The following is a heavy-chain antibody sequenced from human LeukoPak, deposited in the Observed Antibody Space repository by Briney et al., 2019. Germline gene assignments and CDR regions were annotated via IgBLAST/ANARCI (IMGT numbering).Heavy chain of an antibody. Sequence: TGGSLRLSCAASVFTFSRHWMHCVRHAPGKGLVWVSRINIDGSSISYADSVKGRFTISRDNAKNTLYLQMNSLRAEDTAVYYCARSWDVDCWGQGTLVTVSS. CDR3: ARSWDVDC. CDR1: VFTFSRHW. D-gene: IGHD1-26*01. CDR2: INIDGSSI. V-gene: IGHV3-74*01. J-gene: IGHJ4*02.